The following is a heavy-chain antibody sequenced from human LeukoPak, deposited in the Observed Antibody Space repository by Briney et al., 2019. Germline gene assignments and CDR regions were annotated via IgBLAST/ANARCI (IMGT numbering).Heavy chain of an antibody. CDR1: EFTFSSYA. CDR3: AKDIAQGYTFGSIEQDY. J-gene: IGHJ4*02. Sequence: GGSLRLSCAASEFTFSSYAMSWVRQAPGKGLEWVSAISGSGGSTYYADSVKGRFTISRDNSKNTLYLQMNSLRAEDTAVYYCAKDIAQGYTFGSIEQDYWGQGTLVAVSS. V-gene: IGHV3-23*01. D-gene: IGHD5-18*01. CDR2: ISGSGGST.